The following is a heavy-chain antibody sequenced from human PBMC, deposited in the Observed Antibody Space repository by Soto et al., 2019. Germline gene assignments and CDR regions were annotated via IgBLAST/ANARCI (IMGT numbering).Heavy chain of an antibody. V-gene: IGHV1-3*01. Sequence: ASVQVSCKASGYTFTSYAMHWVRQAPGQRLEWMGWINAGNGNTKYSQKFQGRVTITRDTSASTAYMELSSLRSDDTAVYYCARDCRSSADGFDYWGQGTLVTSSS. D-gene: IGHD6-6*01. CDR3: ARDCRSSADGFDY. J-gene: IGHJ4*02. CDR2: INAGNGNT. CDR1: GYTFTSYA.